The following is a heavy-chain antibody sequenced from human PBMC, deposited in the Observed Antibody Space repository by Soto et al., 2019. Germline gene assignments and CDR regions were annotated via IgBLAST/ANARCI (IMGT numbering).Heavy chain of an antibody. CDR1: GFSFSAHG. V-gene: IGHV3-30*18. J-gene: IGHJ6*02. D-gene: IGHD2-21*01. CDR2: ISYDGINK. CDR3: AKDGGGGYQPPNYYYYGLDV. Sequence: PGGSLRLSCAASGFSFSAHGMHWVRQAPGKGLEWVAVISYDGINKDYADSVEGRLTISRDNSKNTLYLQLDSLRIDDTGIYYCAKDGGGGYQPPNYYYYGLDVWGQGTTVTAP.